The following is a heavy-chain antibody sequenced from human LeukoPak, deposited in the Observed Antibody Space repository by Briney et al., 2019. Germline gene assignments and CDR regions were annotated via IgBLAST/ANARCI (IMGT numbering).Heavy chain of an antibody. D-gene: IGHD3-22*01. CDR2: IYHSGST. Sequence: PSGTLSLTCAVSGGSISSSNWWSWVRQPPGEGLEWIGEIYHSGSTNYNPSLKSRVTISVDKSKNQFSLKLSSVTAADTAVYYCARVSQPDEVYYDSSGYYYGYWGQGTLVTVSS. V-gene: IGHV4-4*02. CDR3: ARVSQPDEVYYDSSGYYYGY. J-gene: IGHJ4*02. CDR1: GGSISSSNW.